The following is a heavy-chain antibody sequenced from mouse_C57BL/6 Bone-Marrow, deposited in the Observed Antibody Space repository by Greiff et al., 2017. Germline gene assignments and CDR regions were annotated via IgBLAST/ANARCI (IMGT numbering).Heavy chain of an antibody. CDR2: IYPGSGST. J-gene: IGHJ2*01. V-gene: IGHV1-55*01. CDR1: GYTFTSYW. Sequence: VQLQQPGAELVKPGASVKMSCKASGYTFTSYWITWVKQRPGQGLEWIGDIYPGSGSTNYNEKFKSKATLTVDTSSSTAYMQLSSLTSEDSAVYYCARGYYGSSYLDYWGRGTTLTVSS. CDR3: ARGYYGSSYLDY. D-gene: IGHD1-1*01.